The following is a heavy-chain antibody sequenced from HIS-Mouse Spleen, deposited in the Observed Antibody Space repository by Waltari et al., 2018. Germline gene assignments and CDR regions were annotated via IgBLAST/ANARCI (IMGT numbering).Heavy chain of an antibody. J-gene: IGHJ5*02. CDR1: GFTFSSCA. V-gene: IGHV3-30-3*01. CDR2: ISYDGSKK. Sequence: QVQLVESGGGVVQPGRSLRLSCAASGFTFSSCAMHWVRQARGKGVGWVAVISYDGSKKYYADSVKGRFTISRDNSKNTLYLQMNSLGAEDTAVYYCARDPSSSSGFDPWGQGTLVTVSS. D-gene: IGHD6-6*01. CDR3: ARDPSSSSGFDP.